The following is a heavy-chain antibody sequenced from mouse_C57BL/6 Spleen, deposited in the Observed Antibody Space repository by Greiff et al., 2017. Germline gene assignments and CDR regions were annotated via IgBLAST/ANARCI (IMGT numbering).Heavy chain of an antibody. Sequence: EVQLQQSGPELVKPGASVKMSCKASGYTFTDYNMHWVKQSHGKSLEWIGYINPNNGGTSYNQKFKGKATLTVNKSSSTAYLELRILTSEDAAVYYWAKFYGNYPAWFAYWGQGTLVTVAA. J-gene: IGHJ3*01. CDR3: AKFYGNYPAWFAY. CDR1: GYTFTDYN. V-gene: IGHV1-22*01. D-gene: IGHD2-1*01. CDR2: INPNNGGT.